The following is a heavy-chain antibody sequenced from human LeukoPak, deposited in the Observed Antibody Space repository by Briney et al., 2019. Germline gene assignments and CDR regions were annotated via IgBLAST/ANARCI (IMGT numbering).Heavy chain of an antibody. V-gene: IGHV3-15*01. CDR3: TPNYRIAGSICY. J-gene: IGHJ4*02. D-gene: IGHD5-24*01. CDR1: GFTVSNAW. Sequence: PGGSLRLSCAASGFTVSNAWMSWVRQAPGKGLEWVGRIKSKTDGGTTDYAAPVKGRFTISRDDSKKTLYLQMNSLKTEDTAVYYRTPNYRIAGSICYLGQGTLVTVSS. CDR2: IKSKTDGGTT.